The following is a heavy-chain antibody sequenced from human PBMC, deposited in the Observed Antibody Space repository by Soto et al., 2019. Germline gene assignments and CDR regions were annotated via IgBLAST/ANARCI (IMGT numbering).Heavy chain of an antibody. V-gene: IGHV3-66*01. CDR2: IYSGGST. J-gene: IGHJ4*02. CDR1: GFTVRTQY. CDR3: ARDPWAADY. D-gene: IGHD6-25*01. Sequence: GGSLRLCCAASGFTVRTQYMSWVRQAPGKGLEWVSVIYSGGSTFYADSVRGRFTISRDNFKNTVNLQMNSLRAEDTAVYYCARDPWAADYWGQGTLVTVSS.